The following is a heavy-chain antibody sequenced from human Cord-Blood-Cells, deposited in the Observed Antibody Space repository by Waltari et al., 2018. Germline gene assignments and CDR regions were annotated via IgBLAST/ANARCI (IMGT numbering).Heavy chain of an antibody. V-gene: IGHV2-70*04. D-gene: IGHD1-7*01. CDR2: IAWDDDK. CDR1: GFSPSTSGMS. J-gene: IGHJ3*02. CDR3: ARNGHSSELRDAFDI. Sequence: QVTLKESGPALVKPTQTLTLTCTFSGFSPSTSGMSVSWIRQPTGKALEWLARIAWDDDKFYITSLKTRLTISKDTSKNQVVLTMTNMDPVDTATYYCARNGHSSELRDAFDIWGQGTMVTVSS.